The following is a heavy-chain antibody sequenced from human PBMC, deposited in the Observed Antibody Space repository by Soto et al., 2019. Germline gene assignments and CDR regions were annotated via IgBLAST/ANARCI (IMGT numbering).Heavy chain of an antibody. V-gene: IGHV4-30-4*01. J-gene: IGHJ6*02. CDR3: ARDLGQWYSSSARYYYYYGMDV. CDR1: GGSISSGDYY. D-gene: IGHD6-6*01. CDR2: IYYSGST. Sequence: SETLSLTCTVSGGSISSGDYYWSWIRQPPGKGLEWIGYIYYSGSTYYNPSLKSRVTISVDTSKNQFSLKLSSVTAADTAVYYCARDLGQWYSSSARYYYYYGMDVWGQGTTVTVSS.